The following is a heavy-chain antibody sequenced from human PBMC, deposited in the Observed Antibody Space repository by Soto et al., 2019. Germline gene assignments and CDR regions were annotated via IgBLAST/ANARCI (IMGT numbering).Heavy chain of an antibody. J-gene: IGHJ6*02. Sequence: QVQLVQSGAEVKKPGSSVKISCKASGGTFRTNAFSWVRQAPGQGLEWMGGIIPIFPTPDYAQKFQGRVTITADESTTTTYIEQSSLRSEDTATYYCARDKDRQQLGGNYYYVMDVWGQGTTVTVSS. CDR1: GGTFRTNA. V-gene: IGHV1-69*12. CDR2: IIPIFPTP. CDR3: ARDKDRQQLGGNYYYVMDV. D-gene: IGHD3-3*02.